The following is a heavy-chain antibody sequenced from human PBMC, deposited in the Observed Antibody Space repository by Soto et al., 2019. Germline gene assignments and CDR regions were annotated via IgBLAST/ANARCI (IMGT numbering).Heavy chain of an antibody. V-gene: IGHV1-69*13. D-gene: IGHD5-12*01. CDR3: ARSDIVATITGYYYYGMDV. Sequence: GASVKVSCKASGGTFSSYAISWVRQAPGQGLEWMGGIIPIFGTANYAQKFQGRVTITADESTSTAYMELSSLRSEDTAVYYCARSDIVATITGYYYYGMDVWGQGTTVTSP. CDR2: IIPIFGTA. CDR1: GGTFSSYA. J-gene: IGHJ6*02.